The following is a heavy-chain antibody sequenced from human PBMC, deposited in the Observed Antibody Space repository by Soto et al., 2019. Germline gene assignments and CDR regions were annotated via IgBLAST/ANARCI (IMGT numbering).Heavy chain of an antibody. CDR1: GGSFSGYY. CDR3: GRGPFDYDDYRTHT. Sequence: SETLSLTCAVYGGSFSGYYWSWIRQPPGKGLEWIGEINHSGSTNYNPSLKSRVTISVDTSKNQFSLKLGSVTAADTAVYYYGRGPFDYDDYRTHTWGQGTLVTVSS. D-gene: IGHD4-17*01. CDR2: INHSGST. V-gene: IGHV4-34*01. J-gene: IGHJ5*02.